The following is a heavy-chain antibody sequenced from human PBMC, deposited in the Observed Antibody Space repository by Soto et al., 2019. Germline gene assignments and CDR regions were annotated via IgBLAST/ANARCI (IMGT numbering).Heavy chain of an antibody. CDR3: AGIPYYYDSSGAY. CDR1: GGSISSYY. J-gene: IGHJ4*02. CDR2: IYYSGST. Sequence: PSDTLSLTSTVSGGSISSYYWSWIGQPPGKGLEWIGYIYYSGSTNYNPSLKSRVTISVDTSKNQFSLKLSSVTAADTAVYYCAGIPYYYDSSGAYWGQGTLVTVSS. D-gene: IGHD3-22*01. V-gene: IGHV4-59*07.